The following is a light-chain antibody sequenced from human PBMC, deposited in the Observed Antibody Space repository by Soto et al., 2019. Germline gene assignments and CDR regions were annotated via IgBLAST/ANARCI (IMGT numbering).Light chain of an antibody. V-gene: IGLV2-14*01. CDR1: SSDVGAYNY. J-gene: IGLJ2*01. CDR3: TSYTTATTLL. CDR2: EVN. Sequence: QSALTQPASVSGSPGQSITITCSGTSSDVGAYNYVSWYQQHPGKAPKLLLFEVNNRPSGVSNRFSGSKSGYTASLTISGLQSDDEADYYCTSYTTATTLLFGGGTKLTVL.